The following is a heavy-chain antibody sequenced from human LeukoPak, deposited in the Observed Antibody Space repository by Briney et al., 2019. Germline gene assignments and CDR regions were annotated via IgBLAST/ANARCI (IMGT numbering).Heavy chain of an antibody. Sequence: GGSLRLSSVASGFRFSGYAIHWVRQAPGKGLEWVALISYNGGRKDYADSVKGRFTIDRDNSKNTVYLQMNSLRPDDTAIYFCARQEARNYYYEGLDYWGQGNLVTVSS. J-gene: IGHJ4*02. D-gene: IGHD3-22*01. V-gene: IGHV3-30*04. CDR3: ARQEARNYYYEGLDY. CDR2: ISYNGGRK. CDR1: GFRFSGYA.